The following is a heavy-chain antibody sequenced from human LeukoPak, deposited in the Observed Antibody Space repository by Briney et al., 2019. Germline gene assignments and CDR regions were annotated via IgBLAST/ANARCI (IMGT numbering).Heavy chain of an antibody. CDR2: ISYIGTT. Sequence: ASETLSLTCTVSGGSISTHYWTWIRQPPGKGLEWIGYISYIGTTNYNPSLRSRVSISVDTSKTYISLKLSSVTAADTAVYYCARDQTTVTKGFDIWGQGTKVTVSS. CDR1: GGSISTHY. J-gene: IGHJ3*02. D-gene: IGHD4-17*01. V-gene: IGHV4-59*11. CDR3: ARDQTTVTKGFDI.